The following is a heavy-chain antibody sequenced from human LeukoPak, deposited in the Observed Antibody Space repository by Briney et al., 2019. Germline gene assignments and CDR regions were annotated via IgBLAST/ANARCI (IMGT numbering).Heavy chain of an antibody. Sequence: PSETLSLTCAVYGGSFSGYYWTYIRQPPGKGLEWIGEINHSGTTNYNPSLKSRVTISVDTSKNQFSLKLNSVTAADTAVYYRARGGSAANRTPLWGQGTLVTVSS. CDR3: ARGGSAANRTPL. D-gene: IGHD4-23*01. V-gene: IGHV4-34*01. CDR2: INHSGTT. J-gene: IGHJ4*02. CDR1: GGSFSGYY.